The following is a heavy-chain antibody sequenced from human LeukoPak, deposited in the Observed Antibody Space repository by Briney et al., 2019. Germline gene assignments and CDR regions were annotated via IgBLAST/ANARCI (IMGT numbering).Heavy chain of an antibody. CDR2: INSDGSNT. Sequence: GGSLRLSCAASGFTFSSYWMHWVRQAPGKGLVWVSHINSDGSNTCYADSVKGRFTISRDNAKNTLYLQMNSLRAEATAVYFCARGLTAAADVTFDYWGQGTLVTVSS. CDR1: GFTFSSYW. J-gene: IGHJ4*02. CDR3: ARGLTAAADVTFDY. V-gene: IGHV3-74*01. D-gene: IGHD6-13*01.